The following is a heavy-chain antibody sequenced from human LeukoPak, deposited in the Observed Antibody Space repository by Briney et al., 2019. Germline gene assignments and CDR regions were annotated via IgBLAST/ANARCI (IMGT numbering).Heavy chain of an antibody. J-gene: IGHJ3*02. CDR2: TYSRSKWYN. D-gene: IGHD1-26*01. CDR3: ARANWEQVDAFDI. CDR1: GDSVSSNSAA. V-gene: IGHV6-1*01. Sequence: SQTLSLTCAISGDSVSSNSAAWNWIRQSPSRGLEWLGRTYSRSKWYNDYALSVRSRITINPDTSKNQFSLQLNSVTPEDTAVYYCARANWEQVDAFDIWGQGTMVTVSS.